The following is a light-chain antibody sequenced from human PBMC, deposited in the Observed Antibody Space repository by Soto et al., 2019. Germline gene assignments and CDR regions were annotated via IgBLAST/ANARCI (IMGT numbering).Light chain of an antibody. CDR3: QQYNDWPPT. CDR1: QSVRSTY. J-gene: IGKJ5*01. V-gene: IGKV3-15*01. CDR2: DVS. Sequence: QPPAAQSLTPGERATLSCRASQSVRSTYLAWYQQKPGQAPRLLIYDVSIRATGIPARFNGSGSGTEFTLTISSLQSEDSAVYFCQQYNDWPPTFGPGTRLEIK.